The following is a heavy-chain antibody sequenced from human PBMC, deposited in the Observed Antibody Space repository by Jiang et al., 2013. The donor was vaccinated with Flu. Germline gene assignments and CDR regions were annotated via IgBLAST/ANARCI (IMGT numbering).Heavy chain of an antibody. V-gene: IGHV1-8*01. Sequence: GWMNPNSGNTGYAQKFQGRVTMTRNTSISTAYMELSSLRSEDTAVYYCARSYSNYASYYYYGMDVWGQGTTVTVSS. J-gene: IGHJ6*02. D-gene: IGHD4-11*01. CDR2: MNPNSGNT. CDR3: ARSYSNYASYYYYGMDV.